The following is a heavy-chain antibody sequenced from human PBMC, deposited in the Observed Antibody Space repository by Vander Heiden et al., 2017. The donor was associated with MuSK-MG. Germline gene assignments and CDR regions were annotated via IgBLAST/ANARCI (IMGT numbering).Heavy chain of an antibody. Sequence: QVQLQESGPGLVKPSETLSLTCTVSGGSISSYYWSWIRQPPGKGLELIGYIYYSGSTNYTPSLKSRVTISVDTSKNQFSLKLSSVTAADTAVYYCARSLRVLLWFGEANAFDIWGQGTMVTVSS. J-gene: IGHJ3*02. CDR3: ARSLRVLLWFGEANAFDI. CDR1: GGSISSYY. CDR2: IYYSGST. D-gene: IGHD3-10*01. V-gene: IGHV4-59*08.